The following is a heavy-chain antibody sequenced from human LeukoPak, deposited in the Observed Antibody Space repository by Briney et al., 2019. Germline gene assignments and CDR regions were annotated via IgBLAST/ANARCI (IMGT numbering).Heavy chain of an antibody. CDR1: GFTFSSYE. CDR3: ARDVRAGKYYYNYGMDV. CDR2: ISSSGSTI. J-gene: IGHJ6*04. Sequence: GGSLRLSCAASGFTFSSYEMNWVRQVPGKGLEWVSYISSSGSTIYYADSVKGRFTISRDNAKNSLYLQMNSLRAEDTAVYYCARDVRAGKYYYNYGMDVWGKGTTVTVSS. V-gene: IGHV3-48*03. D-gene: IGHD3-10*01.